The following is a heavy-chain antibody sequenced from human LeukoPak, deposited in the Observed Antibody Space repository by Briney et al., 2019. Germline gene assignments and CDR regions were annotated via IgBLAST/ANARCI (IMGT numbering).Heavy chain of an antibody. D-gene: IGHD3-16*02. CDR1: GFTFSGYS. J-gene: IGHJ6*03. CDR3: ARLSDTGYPYYYSMGV. Sequence: GGSLRLSCAASGFTFSGYSMNWVRQAPGKGLEWVSYISSSSSTIYYADSVKGRFTISRDNAKNSLYLQMNSLRAEDTAVYYCARLSDTGYPYYYSMGVWGKGTTVTVSS. V-gene: IGHV3-48*01. CDR2: ISSSSSTI.